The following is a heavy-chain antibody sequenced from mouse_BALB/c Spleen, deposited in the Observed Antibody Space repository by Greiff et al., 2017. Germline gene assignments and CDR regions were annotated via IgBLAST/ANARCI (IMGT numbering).Heavy chain of an antibody. Sequence: EVKVVESGGGLVKPGGSLKLSCAASGFTFSSYAMSWVRQTPEKRLEWVASFSSGGSTYYPDSVKGRFTISRDNARNILYLQMSSLRSEDTAMYYCARGRTAYYFDYWGQGTTLTVSS. D-gene: IGHD1-2*01. V-gene: IGHV5-6-5*01. CDR3: ARGRTAYYFDY. CDR2: FSSGGST. CDR1: GFTFSSYA. J-gene: IGHJ2*01.